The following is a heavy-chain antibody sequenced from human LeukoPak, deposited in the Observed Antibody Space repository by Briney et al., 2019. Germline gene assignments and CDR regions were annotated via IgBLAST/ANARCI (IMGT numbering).Heavy chain of an antibody. J-gene: IGHJ3*02. CDR1: GHTFTGYY. CDR3: AISITSNAFDI. V-gene: IGHV1-2*02. D-gene: IGHD3-3*01. CDR2: INPNSGGT. Sequence: ASGNFSCKAPGHTFTGYYMHWVRHAPGQGLEWIGWINPNSGGTNYTHKFQGRVTMTRDTSISTAYMELSRLRSDDTAVYYCAISITSNAFDIWGQGTMVTVSS.